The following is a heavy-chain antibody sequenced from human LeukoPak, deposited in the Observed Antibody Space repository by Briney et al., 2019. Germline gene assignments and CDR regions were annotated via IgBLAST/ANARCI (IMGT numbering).Heavy chain of an antibody. J-gene: IGHJ4*02. Sequence: PSETLSLTCTVSGGSISSYYWSWIRQPPGKGLEWIGYIYYSGSTNYNPSLKSRVTISVDTSKNQFSLKLSSVTAADTAVYYCARGDPKIAVAGTFDYWGQGTLVTVSS. CDR1: GGSISSYY. D-gene: IGHD6-19*01. CDR3: ARGDPKIAVAGTFDY. V-gene: IGHV4-59*12. CDR2: IYYSGST.